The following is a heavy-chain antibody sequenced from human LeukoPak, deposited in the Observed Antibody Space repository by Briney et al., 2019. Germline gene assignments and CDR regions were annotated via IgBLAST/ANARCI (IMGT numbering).Heavy chain of an antibody. J-gene: IGHJ3*01. CDR3: ATHPDHDYSNDGSFDV. V-gene: IGHV4-39*01. D-gene: IGHD4-11*01. CDR1: GFSISSSSNY. Sequence: SETLTLSCTASGFSISSSSNYWGWIGPRPGLGLVSTGSIYYSGSTYDNSAHNRLAIFTVNTNKNLFFLKISPVTAAAAAVYYCATHPDHDYSNDGSFDVSSQRRIATVS. CDR2: IYYSGST.